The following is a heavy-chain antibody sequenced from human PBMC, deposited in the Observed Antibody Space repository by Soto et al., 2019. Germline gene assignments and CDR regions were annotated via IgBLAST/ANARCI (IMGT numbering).Heavy chain of an antibody. Sequence: GASVKVSCKASGYSFTDYHIHWVRQAPGQGLEWLGRINPKSGGTSTAQKFQGWVTMTTDTSISTSSMELTRLTSDDTAIYYCARGDSTDCSNGVCSFFYNHDMDVWGQGTTVTVSS. CDR1: GYSFTDYH. D-gene: IGHD2-8*01. V-gene: IGHV1-2*04. CDR3: ARGDSTDCSNGVCSFFYNHDMDV. J-gene: IGHJ6*02. CDR2: INPKSGGT.